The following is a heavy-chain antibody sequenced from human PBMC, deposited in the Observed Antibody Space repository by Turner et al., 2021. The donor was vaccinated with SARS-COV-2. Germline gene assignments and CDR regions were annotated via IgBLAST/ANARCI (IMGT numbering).Heavy chain of an antibody. J-gene: IGHJ4*02. CDR3: ARGEIRGVTGDY. D-gene: IGHD3-10*01. CDR1: GFSVSNNY. CDR2: IYSGGTT. V-gene: IGHV3-66*01. Sequence: EVQLVQSGGGLVQPGGSLRPSCTASGFSVSNNYMSWVRQGPGKGLEWVSLIYSGGTTKYADSVKGRFTISRDNSKNTLYLQMNSLRAEDTAVYYCARGEIRGVTGDYWGRGTLVTVSS.